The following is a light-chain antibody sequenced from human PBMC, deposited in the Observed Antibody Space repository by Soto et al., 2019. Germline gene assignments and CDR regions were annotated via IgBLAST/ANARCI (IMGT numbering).Light chain of an antibody. J-gene: IGLJ1*01. CDR3: CSSGGSPTYV. CDR2: KVN. V-gene: IGLV2-23*02. CDR1: SSNVGSYKL. Sequence: QSALTQPASVSGSPGQTITISCTGTSSNVGSYKLVSWYQQHPGKAPKLMIFKVNKRPSGVSNRFSGSKSGKTASLTISGLKVEDEADYYCCSSGGSPTYVFGTGTKLTVL.